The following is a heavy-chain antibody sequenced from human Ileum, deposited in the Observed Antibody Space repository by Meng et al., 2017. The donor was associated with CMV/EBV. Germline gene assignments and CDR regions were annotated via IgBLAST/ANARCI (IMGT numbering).Heavy chain of an antibody. CDR1: INNGDYS. J-gene: IGHJ4*02. CDR2: MYPSGPT. V-gene: IGHV4-31*02. D-gene: IGHD3-10*01. CDR3: ARGSGGMTAFDS. Sequence: INNGDYSGSRLRQHQGNGLEWLGYMYPSGPTYPHPSLRGRFVISLDTSKNQSSLNVNSMTAADTAVYYCARGSGGMTAFDSWGQGTLVTVSS.